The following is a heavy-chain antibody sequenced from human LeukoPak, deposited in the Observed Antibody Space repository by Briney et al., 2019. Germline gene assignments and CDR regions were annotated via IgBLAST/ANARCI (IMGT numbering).Heavy chain of an antibody. D-gene: IGHD3-10*01. CDR2: TSSDLNVK. Sequence: GGSLRLSCAASGYTFRNYVIHWVRQAPGKGLEWVAVTSSDLNVKLYADSVKGRFTISRDNSRSTLYLQMNSLRPEDTAIYYCAREGYYGSGSPPSLYFDYWGQGTLVTVSS. V-gene: IGHV3-30-3*01. CDR1: GYTFRNYV. J-gene: IGHJ4*02. CDR3: AREGYYGSGSPPSLYFDY.